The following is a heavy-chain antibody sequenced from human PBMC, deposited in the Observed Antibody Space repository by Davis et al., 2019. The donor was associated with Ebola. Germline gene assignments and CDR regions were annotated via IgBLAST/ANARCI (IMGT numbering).Heavy chain of an antibody. V-gene: IGHV3-11*01. Sequence: GESLKISCAASGFTFSDYYMSWIRQAPGKGLEWVSYISSTGSTIYYADSVKGRFPISRDNAKNSLYLQMNSLRAEDTAVYYCARVRGAFDIWGQGTMVTVSS. J-gene: IGHJ3*02. CDR3: ARVRGAFDI. CDR1: GFTFSDYY. CDR2: ISSTGSTI.